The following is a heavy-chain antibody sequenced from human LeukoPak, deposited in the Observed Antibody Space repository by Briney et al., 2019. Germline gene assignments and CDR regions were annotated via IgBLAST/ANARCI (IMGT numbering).Heavy chain of an antibody. J-gene: IGHJ5*02. Sequence: GGSLRLSCAASGFTFSSYSMNWVRQAPGKGLEWVSSISSSSSYIYYADSMKGRFTISRDNAKNSLYLQMNSLRAEDTAVYYCARDGTAVALFDPWGQGTLVTVSS. D-gene: IGHD6-19*01. V-gene: IGHV3-21*01. CDR3: ARDGTAVALFDP. CDR2: ISSSSSYI. CDR1: GFTFSSYS.